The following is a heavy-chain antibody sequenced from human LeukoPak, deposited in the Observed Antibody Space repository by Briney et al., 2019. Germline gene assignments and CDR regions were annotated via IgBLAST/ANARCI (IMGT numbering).Heavy chain of an antibody. CDR3: ARESGYYDSGGYFDY. Sequence: GGSLRLSCAASGFTFSSYAMSWVRQAPGKGLEWVSIISGSTSKTYYADSVKGRFTISRDNSKNTLYLQMNSLRAEDTAVYYCARESGYYDSGGYFDYWGQGTLVTVSS. D-gene: IGHD3-22*01. J-gene: IGHJ4*02. CDR1: GFTFSSYA. V-gene: IGHV3-23*01. CDR2: ISGSTSKT.